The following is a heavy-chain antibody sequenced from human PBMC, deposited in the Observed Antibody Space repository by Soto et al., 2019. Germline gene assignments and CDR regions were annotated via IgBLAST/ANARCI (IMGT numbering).Heavy chain of an antibody. Sequence: PSETLSLTCTVSGGSISSGGYYWSWIRQHPGKGLEWIGYIYYSGSTYYNPSLKSRVTISVDTSKNQFSLKLSSVTAADTAVYYCARVSTMVRGVISYYYYGMDVWGQGTTVTVSS. J-gene: IGHJ6*02. D-gene: IGHD3-10*01. CDR1: GGSISSGGYY. CDR3: ARVSTMVRGVISYYYYGMDV. CDR2: IYYSGST. V-gene: IGHV4-31*03.